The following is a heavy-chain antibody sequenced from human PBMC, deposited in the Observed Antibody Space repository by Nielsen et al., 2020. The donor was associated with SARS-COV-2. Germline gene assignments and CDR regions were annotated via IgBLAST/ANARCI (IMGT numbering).Heavy chain of an antibody. J-gene: IGHJ3*02. CDR1: GYTFTSYG. Sequence: ASVKVSCKASGYTFTSYGISWVRQAPGQGLEWMGWISAYNGNTNYAQKLQGRVTMTTDTSTSTAYMELRSLRSEDTAVYYCARGRYYDFWSGYYPDAFDIWGQGTMVTVSS. V-gene: IGHV1-18*01. CDR3: ARGRYYDFWSGYYPDAFDI. D-gene: IGHD3-3*01. CDR2: ISAYNGNT.